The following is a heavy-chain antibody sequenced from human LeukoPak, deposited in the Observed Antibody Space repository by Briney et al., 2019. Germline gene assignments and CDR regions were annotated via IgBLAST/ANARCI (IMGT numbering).Heavy chain of an antibody. V-gene: IGHV4-34*09. J-gene: IGHJ4*02. D-gene: IGHD5-18*01. Sequence: SETLSLTCAVYGGSFSGYYWSWIRQPPGKGLEWIGEINHSGSTYYNPSLKSRVIISEDTSKDQFSLKLSSVTAADTAVYYCASRIGYSYGIDYWGQGTLVTVSS. CDR1: GGSFSGYY. CDR3: ASRIGYSYGIDY. CDR2: INHSGST.